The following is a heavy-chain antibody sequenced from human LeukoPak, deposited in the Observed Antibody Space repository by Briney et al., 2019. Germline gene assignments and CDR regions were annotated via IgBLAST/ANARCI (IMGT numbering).Heavy chain of an antibody. V-gene: IGHV5-51*01. J-gene: IGHJ4*02. CDR2: IYPGDSDT. CDR1: GYSFTSYW. Sequence: GESLKISCKGSGYSFTSYWIGWVRQMPGKGLEWMVIIYPGDSDTRYSPSFQGQVTISAGKSISTAYLQWSSLKASDTAMYYCARKYCSGGSCYWAFDYWGQGTLVTVSS. CDR3: ARKYCSGGSCYWAFDY. D-gene: IGHD2-15*01.